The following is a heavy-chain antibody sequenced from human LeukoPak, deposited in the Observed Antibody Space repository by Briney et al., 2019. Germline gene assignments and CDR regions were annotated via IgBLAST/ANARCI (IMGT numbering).Heavy chain of an antibody. V-gene: IGHV4-59*01. J-gene: IGHJ6*02. Sequence: SSETLSLTCTVSGGSISSYYWSWIRQPPGKGLEWIGYIYYSGSTNYNPSLKSRVTISVDTSKNQFSLKLSSVTAADTAVYYCATDSQGYSSSWFQYYYYYGMDVWGQGTTVTVSS. D-gene: IGHD6-13*01. CDR1: GGSISSYY. CDR2: IYYSGST. CDR3: ATDSQGYSSSWFQYYYYYGMDV.